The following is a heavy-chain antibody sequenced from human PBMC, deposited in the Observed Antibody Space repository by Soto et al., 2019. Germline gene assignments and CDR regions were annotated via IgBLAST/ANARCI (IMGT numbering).Heavy chain of an antibody. CDR2: IYYSGST. V-gene: IGHV4-39*01. CDR1: GGSISSSSYY. D-gene: IGHD5-18*01. CDR3: AIAGYSYGYGYYYYGMDV. J-gene: IGHJ6*02. Sequence: QLQLQESGPGLVKPSETLSLTCTVSGGSISSSSYYWGWIRQPPGKGLEWIGSIYYSGSTYYDPSLKSRVTISVDTSKNQFSLKLSSVTAADTAVYYCAIAGYSYGYGYYYYGMDVWGQGTTVTVSS.